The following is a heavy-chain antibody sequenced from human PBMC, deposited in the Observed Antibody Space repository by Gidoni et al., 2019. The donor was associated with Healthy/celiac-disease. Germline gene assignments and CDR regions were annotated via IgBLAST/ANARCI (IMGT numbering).Heavy chain of an antibody. J-gene: IGHJ4*02. CDR2: ISGSGGST. CDR3: AKTAAIGIAAAAGYFDY. V-gene: IGHV3-23*01. CDR1: GFTFSSYA. Sequence: EVQLLESGGGLVQPGGSLRLSCAASGFTFSSYAMSWVRQAPGKGLEWVSAISGSGGSTYYAASVKGRFTISRDNSKNTLYLQMNSLRAEDTAVYYCAKTAAIGIAAAAGYFDYWGQGTLVTVSS. D-gene: IGHD6-13*01.